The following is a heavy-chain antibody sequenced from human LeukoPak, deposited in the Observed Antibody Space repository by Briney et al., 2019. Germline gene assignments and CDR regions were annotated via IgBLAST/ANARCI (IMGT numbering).Heavy chain of an antibody. V-gene: IGHV3-30*18. Sequence: GRSLRLSCAASGFTFSSYGMHWGRQAPGKGLEWVAVISYDGSNKYYADSVKGRFTISRDNSKNTLYLQMNSLRAEDTAVYYCAKEWWLNYAFDIWGQGTMVTVSS. CDR1: GFTFSSYG. CDR3: AKEWWLNYAFDI. J-gene: IGHJ3*02. CDR2: ISYDGSNK. D-gene: IGHD6-19*01.